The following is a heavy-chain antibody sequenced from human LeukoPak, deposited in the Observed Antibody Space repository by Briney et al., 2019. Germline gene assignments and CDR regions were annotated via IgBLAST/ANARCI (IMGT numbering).Heavy chain of an antibody. Sequence: GGSLRLSCAASGFTFSSCAMSWVRQAPGKGLEWVSAISGSGGSTYYADSVKGRFTISRDNSKNTLYLQMNSLRAEDTAVYYCAKHWYYDFWSGYYRGPNWFDPWGQGTLVTVSS. V-gene: IGHV3-23*01. J-gene: IGHJ5*02. CDR3: AKHWYYDFWSGYYRGPNWFDP. CDR2: ISGSGGST. CDR1: GFTFSSCA. D-gene: IGHD3-3*01.